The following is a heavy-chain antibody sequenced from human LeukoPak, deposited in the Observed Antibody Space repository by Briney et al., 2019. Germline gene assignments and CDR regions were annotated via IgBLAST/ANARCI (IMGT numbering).Heavy chain of an antibody. CDR1: GGSISSGGYY. J-gene: IGHJ4*02. Sequence: PSETLSLTCTVSGGSISSGGYYWSWIRQPPGKGLEWIGYIYHSGSTYYNPSLKSRVTISVDRSKNQFSLKLSSVTAADTAVYYCARSYYDFWSGPYFDYWGQGTLVTVSS. V-gene: IGHV4-30-2*01. CDR2: IYHSGST. D-gene: IGHD3-3*01. CDR3: ARSYYDFWSGPYFDY.